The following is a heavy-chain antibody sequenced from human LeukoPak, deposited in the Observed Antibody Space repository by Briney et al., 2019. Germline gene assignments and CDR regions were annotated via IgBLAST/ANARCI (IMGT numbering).Heavy chain of an antibody. J-gene: IGHJ5*02. CDR3: ARGPGVARYHSGWFDP. Sequence: SETLSLTCAVYGGSFSGYYWSWIRQPPGKGLEWIGYIYYSGSTYYNPSLKSRVTISVDTSKNQFSLKLSSVTAADTAVYYCARGPGVARYHSGWFDPWGQGTLVTVSS. V-gene: IGHV4-34*09. D-gene: IGHD1-1*01. CDR2: IYYSGST. CDR1: GGSFSGYY.